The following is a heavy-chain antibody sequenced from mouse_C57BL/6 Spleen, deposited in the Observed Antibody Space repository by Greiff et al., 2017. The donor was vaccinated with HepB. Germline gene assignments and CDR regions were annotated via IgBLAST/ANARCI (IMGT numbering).Heavy chain of an antibody. CDR1: GYTFTSYW. D-gene: IGHD1-1*01. J-gene: IGHJ2*01. V-gene: IGHV1-72*01. Sequence: QVQLQQPGAELVKPGVSVKLSCKASGYTFTSYWMHWVKQRPGRGLEWIGRIDPNSGGTKYNEKFKSKATLTVDKPSSTAYMQLSSLTSEDSAVYYCARATTVVEGQDFDYWGQGTTLTVSS. CDR2: IDPNSGGT. CDR3: ARATTVVEGQDFDY.